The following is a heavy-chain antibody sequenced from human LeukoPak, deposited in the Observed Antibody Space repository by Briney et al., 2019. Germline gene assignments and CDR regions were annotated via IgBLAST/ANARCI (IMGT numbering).Heavy chain of an antibody. CDR3: ARAPGSTGWRQFDY. J-gene: IGHJ4*02. CDR2: IYPGDSDT. Sequence: GESLKISCKGSGYSFTNYRIAWVRQMPGKGLEWMGNIYPGDSDTRYSPSFQGQVTISVDKSISTAFLQWSSLKASDTAMYYCARAPGSTGWRQFDYWGQGALVTVSS. V-gene: IGHV5-51*01. D-gene: IGHD2-8*02. CDR1: GYSFTNYR.